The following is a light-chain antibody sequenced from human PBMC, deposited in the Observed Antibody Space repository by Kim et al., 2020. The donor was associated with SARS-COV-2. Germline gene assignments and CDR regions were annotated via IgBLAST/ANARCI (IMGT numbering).Light chain of an antibody. CDR3: QQYANYWA. Sequence: SASVGDRVTITDRASQYLSTWVAWYQQKPGKAPKLLIYKASNLESGVPSRFSGSGSGTEFTLTINSLQPDDFATYYCQQYANYWAFGQGTKVDIK. CDR2: KAS. CDR1: QYLSTW. V-gene: IGKV1-5*03. J-gene: IGKJ1*01.